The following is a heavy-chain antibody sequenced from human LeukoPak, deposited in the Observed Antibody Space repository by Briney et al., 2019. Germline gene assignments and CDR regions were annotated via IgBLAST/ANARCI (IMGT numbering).Heavy chain of an antibody. D-gene: IGHD2-15*01. CDR1: GYTFTSYG. CDR2: ISAYSGNT. Sequence: ASVKVSCKASGYTFTSYGISWVRQAPGQGLEWMGWISAYSGNTNYAQKLQGRVTMTTDTSTSTAYMELRSLRSDDTAVYYCARDGPDIDCSGGSCYSGSFDYWGQGTLVTVSS. J-gene: IGHJ4*02. CDR3: ARDGPDIDCSGGSCYSGSFDY. V-gene: IGHV1-18*01.